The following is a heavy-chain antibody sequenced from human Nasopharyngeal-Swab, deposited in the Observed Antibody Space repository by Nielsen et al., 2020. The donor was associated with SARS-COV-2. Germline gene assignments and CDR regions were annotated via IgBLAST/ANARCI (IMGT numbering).Heavy chain of an antibody. J-gene: IGHJ6*03. D-gene: IGHD3-10*01. CDR1: GGSISSSSYY. CDR2: IYYVGST. V-gene: IGHV4-39*01. CDR3: ARRRGYFYYMDV. Sequence: SETLSLTCSVSGGSISSSSYYWGWIRQPPGKGLEWIGSIYYVGSTNYNPSLMSRVNTSIDTSTNQFSLKLTSVTAADTAVYYCARRRGYFYYMDVWGKGTTVTVSS.